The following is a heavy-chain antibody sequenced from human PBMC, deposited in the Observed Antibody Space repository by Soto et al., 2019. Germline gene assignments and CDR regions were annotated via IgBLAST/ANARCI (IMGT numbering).Heavy chain of an antibody. J-gene: IGHJ6*02. CDR1: GFTFSSYA. Sequence: GGSLRLSCAASGFTFSSYAMHWVRQAPGKWLEWVAVISYDGSNKYYADSVKGRFTISRDNSKNTLYLQMNSLRAEDTAVYYCARGGGDGYKDQYYYYYYGMDVWGQGTTVTVSS. D-gene: IGHD2-21*01. CDR2: ISYDGSNK. V-gene: IGHV3-30-3*01. CDR3: ARGGGDGYKDQYYYYYYGMDV.